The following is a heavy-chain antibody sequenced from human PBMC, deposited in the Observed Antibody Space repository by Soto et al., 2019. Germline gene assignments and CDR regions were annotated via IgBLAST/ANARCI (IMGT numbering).Heavy chain of an antibody. D-gene: IGHD3-10*01. CDR2: INHSGST. CDR3: ARGYGRNFDY. Sequence: QVQLQQWGAGLLKPSETLSLTCAVYGGSFSGYYWNWIRQPPGKGLEWIGEINHSGSTNYNPSLKGRVTISVDPSKNQFSLKLSSVTAADTAVYSCARGYGRNFDYWGQGTLVTVSS. CDR1: GGSFSGYY. V-gene: IGHV4-34*01. J-gene: IGHJ4*02.